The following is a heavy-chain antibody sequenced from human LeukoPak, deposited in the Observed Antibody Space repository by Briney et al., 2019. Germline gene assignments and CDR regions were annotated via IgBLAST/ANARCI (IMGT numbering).Heavy chain of an antibody. Sequence: SETLSLTCAVYGGSFSGYYWSWIRQPPGKGLEWIGEINHSGSTNYNPSLKSRVTISVDTSKNQFSLKLSSVTAADTAVYYCARRRWLDYGDYGWNYWGQGTLVTVSS. CDR3: ARRRWLDYGDYGWNY. CDR1: GGSFSGYY. J-gene: IGHJ4*02. V-gene: IGHV4-34*01. D-gene: IGHD4-17*01. CDR2: INHSGST.